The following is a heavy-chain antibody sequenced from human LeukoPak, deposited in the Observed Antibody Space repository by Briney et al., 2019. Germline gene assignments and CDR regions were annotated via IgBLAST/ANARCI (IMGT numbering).Heavy chain of an antibody. Sequence: GGSLRLSCAASGFTFTYAWMSWVRQAPGKGLEWVGRIKRKTHGGTTAYAAPVKGRFTISRYASNNTMYLQMNSLTSEDTAVYYCATGTGRTDFDYWGQGTLVTVSS. CDR2: IKRKTHGGTT. J-gene: IGHJ4*02. D-gene: IGHD1-14*01. V-gene: IGHV3-15*01. CDR1: GFTFTYAW. CDR3: ATGTGRTDFDY.